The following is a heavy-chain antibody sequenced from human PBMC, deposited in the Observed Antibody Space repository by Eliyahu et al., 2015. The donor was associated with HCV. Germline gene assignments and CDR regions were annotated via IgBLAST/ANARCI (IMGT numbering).Heavy chain of an antibody. Sequence: QVQLVQSGAEVKKPGSSVKVSCKASGGTFSTNAFNWVRQAPGQGLEXMGGITPLFDKANYAQKFQGRVTITADESTSTAYMELSSLRSEDTAVYYCARPSADNSGVSKPFDYWGQGTLVTVSS. CDR1: GGTFSTNA. V-gene: IGHV1-69*01. CDR3: ARPSADNSGVSKPFDY. J-gene: IGHJ4*02. CDR2: ITPLFDKA. D-gene: IGHD6-19*01.